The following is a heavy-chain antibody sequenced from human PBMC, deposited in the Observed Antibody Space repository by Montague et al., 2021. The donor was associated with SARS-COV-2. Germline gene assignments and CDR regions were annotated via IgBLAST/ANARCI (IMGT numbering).Heavy chain of an antibody. CDR3: ARIPVGSKYYFDF. CDR2: TYYRSKWYN. CDR1: GDSVSRNSAA. V-gene: IGHV6-1*01. Sequence: SAISGDSVSRNSAAWNWIRQSPSRGLAWLGRTYYRSKWYNDYAVSVKSRITINPDTSKNQISLQLNSVTPEDTAVYYCARIPVGSKYYFDFWGQGTLVTVSS. J-gene: IGHJ4*02. D-gene: IGHD2-2*01.